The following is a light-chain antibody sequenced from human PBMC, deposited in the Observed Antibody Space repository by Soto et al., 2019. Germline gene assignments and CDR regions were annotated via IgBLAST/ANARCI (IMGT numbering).Light chain of an antibody. CDR1: QDISSY. V-gene: IGKV1-9*01. J-gene: IGKJ4*01. CDR2: AAS. Sequence: IQLTQSPSSLSASIGDRVTTTCRASQDISSYLAWYRQKAGKAPELLIEAASTLQSGVPSRFSGSGSGTDFALTISSLQPEDFATYYCQQLKKYPLSFGGGTKVDIK. CDR3: QQLKKYPLS.